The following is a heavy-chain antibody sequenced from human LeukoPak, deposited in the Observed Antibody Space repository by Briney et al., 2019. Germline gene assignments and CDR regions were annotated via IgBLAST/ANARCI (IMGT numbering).Heavy chain of an antibody. V-gene: IGHV1-18*01. Sequence: GASVKVSCKASGYTFINYAMNWVRQAPGQGLEWMGWISAYNGNTNYAQKLQGRVTMTTDTSTSTAYMELRSLRSDDTAVYYCARVRPFVVVATLTGYFDYWGQGTLVTVSS. CDR3: ARVRPFVVVATLTGYFDY. CDR1: GYTFINYA. CDR2: ISAYNGNT. J-gene: IGHJ4*02. D-gene: IGHD5-12*01.